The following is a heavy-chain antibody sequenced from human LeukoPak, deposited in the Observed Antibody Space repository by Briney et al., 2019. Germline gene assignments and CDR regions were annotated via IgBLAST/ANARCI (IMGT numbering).Heavy chain of an antibody. V-gene: IGHV4-4*02. CDR1: GGSISSSNW. J-gene: IGHJ4*02. Sequence: SGTLSLTCAVSGGSISSSNWWNWVRQPPGKGLEWIGSIYHSGSTYYNPSLKSRVTISVDTSKNQFSLKLSSVTAADTAVYYCARDHDSSGYYFDYWGQGTLVTVSS. CDR3: ARDHDSSGYYFDY. CDR2: IYHSGST. D-gene: IGHD3-22*01.